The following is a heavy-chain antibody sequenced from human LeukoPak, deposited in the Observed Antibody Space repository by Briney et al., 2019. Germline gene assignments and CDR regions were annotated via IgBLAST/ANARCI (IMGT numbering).Heavy chain of an antibody. J-gene: IGHJ4*02. CDR3: ARSVEMATIPLDY. D-gene: IGHD5-24*01. V-gene: IGHV3-33*08. Sequence: GGSLRLSCAASGFTFSTYWMNWVRQAPGKGLEWVAVIWYDGSNKYYADSVKGRFTISRDNSKNTLYLQMNSLRAEDTAVYYCARSVEMATIPLDYWGQGTLVTVSS. CDR2: IWYDGSNK. CDR1: GFTFSTYW.